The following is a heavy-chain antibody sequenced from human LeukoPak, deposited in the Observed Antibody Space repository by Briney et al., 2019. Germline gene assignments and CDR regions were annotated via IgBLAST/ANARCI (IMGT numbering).Heavy chain of an antibody. Sequence: SETLSLTCTVSGGSISSSSYYWGWIRQPPGKGLEWIGSIYYSGSTYYNPSLKSRVTISVDTSKNQFSLKLSSVTAADTVVYYCATLQIRGYSNFDYLGQGTLVTVSS. CDR1: GGSISSSSYY. J-gene: IGHJ4*02. CDR3: ATLQIRGYSNFDY. CDR2: IYYSGST. D-gene: IGHD5-18*01. V-gene: IGHV4-39*01.